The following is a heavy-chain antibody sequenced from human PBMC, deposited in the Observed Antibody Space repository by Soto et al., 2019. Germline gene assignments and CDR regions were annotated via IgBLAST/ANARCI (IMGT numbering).Heavy chain of an antibody. Sequence: GGSLRLSCAASGFTFSSYSINWVRQAPGKGLEWVSSISSSSSYIYYAASVKGRFTISRDNAKNSLYLQMNSLRAEDTAVYYCARERDGYNTGYFQHGGQGPPVTAS. CDR3: ARERDGYNTGYFQH. J-gene: IGHJ1*01. CDR2: ISSSSSYI. CDR1: GFTFSSYS. D-gene: IGHD5-12*01. V-gene: IGHV3-21*01.